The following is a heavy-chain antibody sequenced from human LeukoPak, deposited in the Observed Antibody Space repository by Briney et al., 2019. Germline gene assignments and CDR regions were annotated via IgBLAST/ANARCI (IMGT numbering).Heavy chain of an antibody. V-gene: IGHV3-30*18. CDR3: AKGQPSADY. Sequence: GGSLRLSCAASGFTISSYGMHWVRQAPGKGLEWVAVISYDGSNKYYADSVKGRFTISRDNSKNTLYLQMNSLRAEDTAVYYCAKGQPSADYWGQGTLVTVSS. CDR1: GFTISSYG. D-gene: IGHD2-2*01. J-gene: IGHJ4*02. CDR2: ISYDGSNK.